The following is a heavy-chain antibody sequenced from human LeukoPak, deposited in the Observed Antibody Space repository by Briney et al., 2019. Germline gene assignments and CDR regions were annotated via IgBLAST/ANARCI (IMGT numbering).Heavy chain of an antibody. V-gene: IGHV3-48*02. CDR1: GFTFSDYS. CDR3: ARASPPLH. J-gene: IGHJ4*02. Sequence: GGSVRLSCAASGFTFSDYSMKWVRQAPGKGLEWVSYISSSSRTIDYADSVKGRFTISRDNARNSLYLQMNSLRDEDTAVYYCARASPPLHWGQGTLVTV. D-gene: IGHD2-15*01. CDR2: ISSSSRTI.